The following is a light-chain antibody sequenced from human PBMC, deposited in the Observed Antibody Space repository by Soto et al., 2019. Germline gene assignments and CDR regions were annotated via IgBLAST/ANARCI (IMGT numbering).Light chain of an antibody. CDR3: LLSYNGPYG. V-gene: IGLV7-46*01. CDR1: TGAVTNGHY. J-gene: IGLJ1*01. Sequence: ALVSQVASLSVSPGGTVTLTCGSSTGAVTNGHYPYWFQQKPGQAPRTLIYDTTNRHSWTPARFSGSLLGGKAALTLSGAQTEDEAEYYCLLSYNGPYGFGTGTKVTV. CDR2: DTT.